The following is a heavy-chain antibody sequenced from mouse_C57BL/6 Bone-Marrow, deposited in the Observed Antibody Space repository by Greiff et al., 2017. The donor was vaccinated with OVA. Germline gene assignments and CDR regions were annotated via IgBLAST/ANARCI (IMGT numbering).Heavy chain of an antibody. Sequence: EVKLQQSGPELVKPGASVKISCKASGYTFTDYYMNWVKQSHGKSLEWIGDINPNNGGTSYNQKFKGKATLTVDKSSSTAYMELRSLTSEDSAVYYCARDRLRRGYFDYWGQGTTLTVSS. CDR3: ARDRLRRGYFDY. CDR1: GYTFTDYY. J-gene: IGHJ2*01. CDR2: INPNNGGT. V-gene: IGHV1-26*01. D-gene: IGHD2-2*01.